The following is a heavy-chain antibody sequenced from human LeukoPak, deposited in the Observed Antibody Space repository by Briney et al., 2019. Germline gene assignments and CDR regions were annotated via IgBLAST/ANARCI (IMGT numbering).Heavy chain of an antibody. V-gene: IGHV3-23*01. Sequence: GGTLRLSCAASGFTLSSYGMSWVRQAPGEGLEWVSAISGSGGSTYYADSVKGRFTISRDNSKNTLYLQMNSLKTEDTAVYYCTTQTTVTTDYWGQGTLVTVSS. CDR1: GFTLSSYG. CDR2: ISGSGGST. CDR3: TTQTTVTTDY. D-gene: IGHD4-17*01. J-gene: IGHJ4*02.